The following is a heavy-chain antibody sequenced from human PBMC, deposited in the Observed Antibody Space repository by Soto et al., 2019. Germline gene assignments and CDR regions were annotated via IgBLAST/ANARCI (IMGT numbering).Heavy chain of an antibody. V-gene: IGHV1-24*01. Sequence: ASVKVSCKVSGYTLTELSMHWVRQAPGKGLEWMGGFDPEDGETIYAQKFQGRVTMTEDTSTDTAYMELSSLRSEDTAVYYCATIYDSSGYYSGWFDPWGQGTLVTVSS. J-gene: IGHJ5*02. CDR3: ATIYDSSGYYSGWFDP. D-gene: IGHD3-22*01. CDR1: GYTLTELS. CDR2: FDPEDGET.